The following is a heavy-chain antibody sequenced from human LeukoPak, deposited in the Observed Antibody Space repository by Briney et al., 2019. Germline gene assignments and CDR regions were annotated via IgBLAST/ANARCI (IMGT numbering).Heavy chain of an antibody. CDR3: ARDIVATPAQT. CDR1: GFTFSNYY. V-gene: IGHV3-7*01. Sequence: GGSLRLSCAASGFTFSNYYMTWVRQAPGKGLEWVANIKQDGSEKYYVDSVKGRFTISRDNAKNSLYLQMNSLRAEDTAVYYCARDIVATPAQTWGQGTLVTVSS. CDR2: IKQDGSEK. D-gene: IGHD5-12*01. J-gene: IGHJ5*02.